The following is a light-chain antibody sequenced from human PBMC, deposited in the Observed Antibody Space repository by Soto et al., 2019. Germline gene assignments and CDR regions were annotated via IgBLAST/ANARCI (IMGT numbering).Light chain of an antibody. Sequence: DIQMTQSPSTLSGSVGDIFTITCRASQTISSWWAWYQQKPGKAPKLLIYKASTLKSGVPSRCSGSGCGTEFTITIISLQPDDFATYYCQHYNSYSEAFGQGTKVDIK. CDR1: QTISSW. CDR3: QHYNSYSEA. CDR2: KAS. J-gene: IGKJ1*01. V-gene: IGKV1-5*03.